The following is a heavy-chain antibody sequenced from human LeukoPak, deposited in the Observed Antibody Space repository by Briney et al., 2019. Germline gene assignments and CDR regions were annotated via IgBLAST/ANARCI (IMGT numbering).Heavy chain of an antibody. J-gene: IGHJ4*02. CDR1: GYTFTGYF. D-gene: IGHD5-18*01. CDR2: INPNSGGT. Sequence: ASVKVSCKTSGYTFTGYFLHWVRQAPGQGLEWMGWINPNSGGTHYAQKFQGRVTMTRDTSISTAYMELSRLRSDDTAVYYCARDPGYSSPRGDYWGQGTLVTVSS. V-gene: IGHV1-2*02. CDR3: ARDPGYSSPRGDY.